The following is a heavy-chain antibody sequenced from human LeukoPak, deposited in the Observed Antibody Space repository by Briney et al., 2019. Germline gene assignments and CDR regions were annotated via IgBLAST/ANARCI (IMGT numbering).Heavy chain of an antibody. CDR1: GFTVSSNY. CDR3: ARDYYDSSGYKGGAFDI. Sequence: GGSLRLSCTASGFTVSSNYMSWVRQAPGRGLEWVSVMYTGGSTFYADFVEGRFTVSRDSSKNTLYLHMNSLRAEDTAVYYCARDYYDSSGYKGGAFDIWGQGTTVTVSS. D-gene: IGHD3-22*01. CDR2: MYTGGST. V-gene: IGHV3-66*01. J-gene: IGHJ3*02.